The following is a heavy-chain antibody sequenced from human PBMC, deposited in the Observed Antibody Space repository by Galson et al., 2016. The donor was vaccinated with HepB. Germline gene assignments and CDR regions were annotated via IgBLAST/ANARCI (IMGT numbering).Heavy chain of an antibody. D-gene: IGHD3-3*01. J-gene: IGHJ6*04. CDR3: AKDSGDNDFWSGHYRGIGFRYYGVDV. Sequence: SLRLSCAASGFTFSSYGIHWVRQAPGRGLKWVAVVSHDGTDAFYADSVKGRFTISRDNSKNTVYLQMKSLRAEDTAVYYCAKDSGDNDFWSGHYRGIGFRYYGVDVWGKGTTVTVSS. V-gene: IGHV3-30*18. CDR1: GFTFSSYG. CDR2: VSHDGTDA.